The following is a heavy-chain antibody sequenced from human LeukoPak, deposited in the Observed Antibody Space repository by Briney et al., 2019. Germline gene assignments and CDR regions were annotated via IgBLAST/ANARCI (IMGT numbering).Heavy chain of an antibody. CDR1: GYNFPIYW. J-gene: IGHJ6*03. D-gene: IGHD6-13*01. V-gene: IGHV5-51*01. CDR3: ARQGAAGKYYYYYMDV. Sequence: GESLKISCQGSGYNFPIYWIGWVRQMPGQGLEWMGIIYPDDSNTIYGPSFQGQVTISADKSINTSYLEWISLKASDTAIYHCARQGAAGKYYYYYMDVWGKGTTVTVSS. CDR2: IYPDDSNT.